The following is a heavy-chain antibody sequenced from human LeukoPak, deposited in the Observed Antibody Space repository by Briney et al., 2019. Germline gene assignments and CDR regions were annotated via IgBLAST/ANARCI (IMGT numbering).Heavy chain of an antibody. CDR3: ARGIRGLGQQLVNY. CDR2: IKQDGSEK. J-gene: IGHJ4*02. Sequence: GGSLRLSCAASGFTFSSYWMSWVRQAPGKGLEWVANIKQDGSEKYYVDSVKGRFTISRDNAKNSLYLQMNSLRAEDTAVYYCARGIRGLGQQLVNYWGQGTLVTVSS. D-gene: IGHD6-13*01. CDR1: GFTFSSYW. V-gene: IGHV3-7*01.